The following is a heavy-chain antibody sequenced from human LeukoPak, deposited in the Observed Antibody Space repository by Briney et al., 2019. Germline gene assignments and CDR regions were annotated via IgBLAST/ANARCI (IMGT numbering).Heavy chain of an antibody. V-gene: IGHV4-59*08. Sequence: SETLSLTCTVSGGSISRYYWSWIRQPPGKGLEWIGCIYYSGSTNYNTSLKSRVTLSVDTSKNQFSLKLTSVTAADTAGYYCARLGGSSYPNWFDPWGEGTLVTVSS. CDR2: IYYSGST. D-gene: IGHD1-26*01. CDR1: GGSISRYY. CDR3: ARLGGSSYPNWFDP. J-gene: IGHJ5*02.